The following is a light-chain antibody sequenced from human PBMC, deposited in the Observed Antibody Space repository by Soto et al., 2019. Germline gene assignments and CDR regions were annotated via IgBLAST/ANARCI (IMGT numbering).Light chain of an antibody. V-gene: IGKV1-5*03. CDR3: HSRA. CDR1: QTINNW. J-gene: IGKJ5*01. CDR2: ETS. Sequence: DVHMTQSPSTLSASVGDRITITCRASQTINNWLAWYQQRPGKAPTFLIYETSTLETGVPSRFSGSGSGTEFTLTISRLQPDDFATYFCHSRAFGQGTRLEIK.